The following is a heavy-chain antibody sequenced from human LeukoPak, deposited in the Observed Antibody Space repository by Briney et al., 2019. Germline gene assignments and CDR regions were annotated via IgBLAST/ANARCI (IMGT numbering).Heavy chain of an antibody. CDR3: ARGGSGPDLGYYYGMDV. J-gene: IGHJ6*02. D-gene: IGHD2-15*01. CDR2: IYTSGST. Sequence: PSETLSLTCTVSGGSISSYYWSWIRRPAGKGLEWIGRIYTSGSTNYNPSLKSRVTMSVDTSKNQFSLKLSSVTAADTAVYYCARGGSGPDLGYYYGMDVWGQGTTVTVSS. CDR1: GGSISSYY. V-gene: IGHV4-4*07.